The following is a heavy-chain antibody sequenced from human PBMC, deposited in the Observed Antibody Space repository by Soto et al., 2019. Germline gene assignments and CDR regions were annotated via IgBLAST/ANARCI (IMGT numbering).Heavy chain of an antibody. CDR1: GFTFSDYY. J-gene: IGHJ6*02. D-gene: IGHD3-3*01. CDR3: ARARGVLRFLEWLLNGMDV. V-gene: IGHV3-11*01. Sequence: LRLSCAASGFTFSDYYMSWIRQAPGKGLEWVSYISSSGSTIYYADSVKGRFTISRDNAKNSLYLQMNSLRAEDTAVYYCARARGVLRFLEWLLNGMDVWGQGTTVTVSS. CDR2: ISSSGSTI.